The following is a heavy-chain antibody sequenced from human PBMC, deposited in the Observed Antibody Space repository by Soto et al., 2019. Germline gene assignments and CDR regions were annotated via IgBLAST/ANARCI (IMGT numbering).Heavy chain of an antibody. CDR1: GGSISSGGYY. D-gene: IGHD4-17*01. CDR3: ARGPTVSNYYYYGMDV. J-gene: IGHJ6*02. Sequence: SETLSLTCTVSGGSISSGGYYWSWIRQHPGKGLEWIGYIYYSGSTYYNPSLKSQVTISVDTSKNQYSLKLSSVTAADTAVYYCARGPTVSNYYYYGMDVWGQGTTVT. CDR2: IYYSGST. V-gene: IGHV4-31*01.